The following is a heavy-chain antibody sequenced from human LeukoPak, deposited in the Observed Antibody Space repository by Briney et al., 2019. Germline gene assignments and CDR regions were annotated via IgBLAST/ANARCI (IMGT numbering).Heavy chain of an antibody. Sequence: PSETLSLTCAVSGGSISSSNWWSWVRQPPGKGLEWIGEIYHSGNTNYNPSLKSRVTISLDKPNNHFSLKLSSVTAADTAVYYCARRAVVVITTSSEFDYWGQGTLVTVSS. D-gene: IGHD3-22*01. CDR2: IYHSGNT. J-gene: IGHJ4*02. V-gene: IGHV4-4*02. CDR3: ARRAVVVITTSSEFDY. CDR1: GGSISSSNW.